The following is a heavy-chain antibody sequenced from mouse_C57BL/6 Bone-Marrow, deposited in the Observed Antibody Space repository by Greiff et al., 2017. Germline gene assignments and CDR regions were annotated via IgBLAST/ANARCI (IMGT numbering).Heavy chain of an antibody. D-gene: IGHD4-1*01. CDR2: IRSKSNNYAT. CDR3: VRNLGENFDY. J-gene: IGHJ2*01. Sequence: GGGLVQPKGSLNLSCAASGFSFNTYAMNWVRQAPGKGLEWVARIRSKSNNYATYYADSVKDRFTISRDDSESMLYLQMNNLKTEDTAMYYCVRNLGENFDYWGQGTTLTVSS. CDR1: GFSFNTYA. V-gene: IGHV10-1*01.